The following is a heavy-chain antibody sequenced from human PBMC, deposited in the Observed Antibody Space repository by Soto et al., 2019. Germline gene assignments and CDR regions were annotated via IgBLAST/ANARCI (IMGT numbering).Heavy chain of an antibody. J-gene: IGHJ4*02. CDR2: IYYSGST. D-gene: IGHD6-13*01. V-gene: IGHV4-59*01. Sequence: SETLSLTCTVSGGSISSYYWSWIRQPPGKGLEWIGYIYYSGSTNYNPSLKSRVTISVDTSKNQFSLKLSSVTAADTAVYYCARDQYSRYSSSWHYFDYWGQGTLVTVSS. CDR3: ARDQYSRYSSSWHYFDY. CDR1: GGSISSYY.